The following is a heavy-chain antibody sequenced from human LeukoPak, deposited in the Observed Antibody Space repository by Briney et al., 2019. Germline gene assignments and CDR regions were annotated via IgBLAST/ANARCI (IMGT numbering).Heavy chain of an antibody. CDR2: MNPNSGNT. J-gene: IGHJ4*02. V-gene: IGHV1-8*01. D-gene: IGHD1-1*01. CDR1: GYTFTSYD. Sequence: ASVRVSCKASGYTFTSYDINWVRQATGQGLEWMGWMNPNSGNTGYAQKFQGRVTMTRNTSISTAYMELSSLRSEDTAVYYCARARNNWYTGGRYYFDYWGQGTLVTVSS. CDR3: ARARNNWYTGGRYYFDY.